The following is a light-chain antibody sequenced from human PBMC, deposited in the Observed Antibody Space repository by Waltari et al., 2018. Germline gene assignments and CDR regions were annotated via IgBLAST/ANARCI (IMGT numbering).Light chain of an antibody. Sequence: DIVMTQSPLSLPVTPGEPASTPRRSSQSLLHSNGYNYLDWYLQKPGQSPQLLIYLGSNRASGVPDRFSGSGSGTDFTLKISRVEAEDVGVYYCMQALQTPITFGQGTRLEIK. J-gene: IGKJ5*01. CDR3: MQALQTPIT. CDR2: LGS. CDR1: QSLLHSNGYNY. V-gene: IGKV2-28*01.